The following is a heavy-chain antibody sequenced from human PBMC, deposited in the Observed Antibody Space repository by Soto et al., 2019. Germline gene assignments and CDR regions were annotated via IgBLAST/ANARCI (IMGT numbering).Heavy chain of an antibody. V-gene: IGHV3-23*01. J-gene: IGHJ4*02. CDR3: ARRAYSSYDY. CDR1: GFSFSSYS. D-gene: IGHD6-6*01. Sequence: GGTLSLSCAASGFSFSSYSMSWVRQAPGKGLEWVSAISGSGGSTYYADSVKGRFTISRDNSKNTLYLQMNSLRAEDTAVYYCARRAYSSYDYWGQGTLVTVSS. CDR2: ISGSGGST.